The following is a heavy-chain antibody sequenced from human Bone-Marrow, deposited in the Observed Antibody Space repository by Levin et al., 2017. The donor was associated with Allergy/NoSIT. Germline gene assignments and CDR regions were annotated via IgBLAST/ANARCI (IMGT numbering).Heavy chain of an antibody. CDR2: IYHSGTA. V-gene: IGHV4-4*02. D-gene: IGHD4-23*01. CDR3: ARDVPLVTGTNWFDP. CDR1: GDSMNTTDW. J-gene: IGHJ5*02. Sequence: SETLSLTCAVSGDSMNTTDWWSWVRQPPGKGLEWIGEIYHSGTATYNPSFKGRVTMLIDTSKKQFSLRLRSVTAADTAMYYCARDVPLVTGTNWFDPWGLGILVTVSS.